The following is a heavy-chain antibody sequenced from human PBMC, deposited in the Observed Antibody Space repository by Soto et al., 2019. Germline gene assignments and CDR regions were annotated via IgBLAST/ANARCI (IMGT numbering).Heavy chain of an antibody. J-gene: IGHJ4*02. V-gene: IGHV3-7*01. CDR2: IKQEGSEK. CDR1: GFSSSNYW. D-gene: IGHD2-8*02. CDR3: ATRLLVTGDFEY. Sequence: EVQLVESGGGLVQPGGSLRLSCIASGFSSSNYWMSWVRQAPGKGLEWVANIKQEGSEKYYVDSVKGRFTISRDNRKTSLYLQMDSLRAGDTGVYYCATRLLVTGDFEYWGQGTLVTVSS.